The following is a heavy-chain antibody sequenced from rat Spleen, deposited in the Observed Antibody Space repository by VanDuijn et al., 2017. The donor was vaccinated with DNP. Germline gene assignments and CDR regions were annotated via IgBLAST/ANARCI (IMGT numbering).Heavy chain of an antibody. V-gene: IGHV4-2*01. Sequence: EVKLVESGGGLVQPGRSLKLSCTASGFNFNDYWMAWVRQAPGKGLEWIGQINKDSNTINYNPSLKDKFTISRDNAQNTLYLQVSKVGSEDTAIYYCARQVWAFDYWGQGVMVTVSS. CDR2: INKDSNTI. CDR3: ARQVWAFDY. CDR1: GFNFNDYW. J-gene: IGHJ2*01. D-gene: IGHD1-7*01.